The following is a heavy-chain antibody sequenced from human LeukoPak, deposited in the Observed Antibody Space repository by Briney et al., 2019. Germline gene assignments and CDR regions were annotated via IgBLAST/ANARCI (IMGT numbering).Heavy chain of an antibody. CDR3: AKGASASRYFDY. CDR1: GFTFSNCA. CDR2: ISASGGST. Sequence: GGSLRLSCTASGFTFSNCAMNWVRQAPGKGLEWVSDISASGGSTNYADAVKGRFTTSRDNSKNTLYLQMNSLRAEDAAVYYCAKGASASRYFDYWGQGTLVTVSS. J-gene: IGHJ4*02. V-gene: IGHV3-23*01. D-gene: IGHD1-26*01.